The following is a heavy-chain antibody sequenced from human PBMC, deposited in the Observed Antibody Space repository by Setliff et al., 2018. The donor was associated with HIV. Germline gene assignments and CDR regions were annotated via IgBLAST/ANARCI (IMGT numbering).Heavy chain of an antibody. CDR2: IFHSGRI. D-gene: IGHD1-26*01. CDR3: ARASGAKYYYGMDV. CDR1: GSSISSGGYS. Sequence: PSETLSLTCAVSGSSISSGGYSWTWVRQPPGKGLEWNAYIFHSGRIYYNPTLKSRVTMSVDRSKNHLSLNVTSVTAADTAVYYCARASGAKYYYGMDVWGQGTTVTVSS. J-gene: IGHJ6*02. V-gene: IGHV4-30-2*01.